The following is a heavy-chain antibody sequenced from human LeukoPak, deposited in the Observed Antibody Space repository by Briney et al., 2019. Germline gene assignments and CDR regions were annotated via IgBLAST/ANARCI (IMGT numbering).Heavy chain of an antibody. CDR3: ARGYDFWSGSNWFDP. CDR2: IIPIFGTA. Sequence: SVKVSCKASGGTFSSYAISWVRQAPGQGLERMGRIIPIFGTANYAQKFQGRVTITTDESTSTAYMELSSLRSEDTAVYYCARGYDFWSGSNWFDPWGQGTLVTVSS. J-gene: IGHJ5*02. CDR1: GGTFSSYA. V-gene: IGHV1-69*05. D-gene: IGHD3-3*01.